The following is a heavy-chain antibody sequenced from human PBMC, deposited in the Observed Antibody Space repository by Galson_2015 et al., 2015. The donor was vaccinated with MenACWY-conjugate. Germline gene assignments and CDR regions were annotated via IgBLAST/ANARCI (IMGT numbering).Heavy chain of an antibody. Sequence: SLRLSCAASGSTFDAYGMSWVRQAPGKGLEWVSVINWNGVSTDYADSVKGRFTISRDNAKKSLYLEMTSLRGDDTALYYCARDRATVTNYYYYGMDVWGQGTTVTVSS. CDR1: GSTFDAYG. CDR2: INWNGVST. V-gene: IGHV3-20*04. J-gene: IGHJ6*02. CDR3: ARDRATVTNYYYYGMDV. D-gene: IGHD4-17*01.